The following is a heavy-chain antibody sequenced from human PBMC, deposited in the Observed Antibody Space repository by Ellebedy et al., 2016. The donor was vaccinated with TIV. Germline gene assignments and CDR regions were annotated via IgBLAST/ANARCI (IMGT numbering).Heavy chain of an antibody. CDR2: ISSSGGST. Sequence: GESLKISCAASGFTFSIYAMSWVRQAPGKGLEWVSAISSSGGSTYYADSVKGRITISRDNSKNTLYLQMNSLRAEDTAVYYCAKPYCSGGYCYWGYYFDSWGQGSLVTVSS. D-gene: IGHD2-21*01. CDR1: GFTFSIYA. CDR3: AKPYCSGGYCYWGYYFDS. V-gene: IGHV3-23*01. J-gene: IGHJ4*02.